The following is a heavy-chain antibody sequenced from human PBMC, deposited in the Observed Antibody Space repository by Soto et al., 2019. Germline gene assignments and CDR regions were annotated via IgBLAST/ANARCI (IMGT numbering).Heavy chain of an antibody. D-gene: IGHD6-13*01. CDR1: GYTFTSYD. Sequence: ASVKVSCKASGYTFTSYDINWVRQATGQGLEWMGWMNPNSGNTGYAQKFQGRVTMTRNTSISTAYMELSSLRSEDTAVYYCARGRGEYSSSWYRRGDWFEPWGQGTLVTVSS. V-gene: IGHV1-8*01. J-gene: IGHJ5*02. CDR2: MNPNSGNT. CDR3: ARGRGEYSSSWYRRGDWFEP.